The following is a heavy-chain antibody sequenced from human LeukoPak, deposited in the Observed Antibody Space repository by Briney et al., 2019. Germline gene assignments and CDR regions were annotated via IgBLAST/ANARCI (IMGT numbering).Heavy chain of an antibody. Sequence: GGSLRLSCAASGFTFSNYTMHWVRQAPGKGLEYVSTITTNGGSTYYANSVKGRFTISRDISKNTLFLQMDSLRAEDMAVYYCARAHSSSWYDPSGYWGQGTLVTVSS. CDR1: GFTFSNYT. CDR2: ITTNGGST. CDR3: ARAHSSSWYDPSGY. D-gene: IGHD6-13*01. V-gene: IGHV3-64*01. J-gene: IGHJ4*02.